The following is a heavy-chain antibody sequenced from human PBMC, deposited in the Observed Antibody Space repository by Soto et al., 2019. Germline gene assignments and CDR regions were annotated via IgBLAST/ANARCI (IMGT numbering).Heavy chain of an antibody. Sequence: ASVKVSCKASGGTFSSYAISWVRQAPGQGLEWMGGIIPIFGTANYAQKFQGRVTITADESTSTAYMELSSLRSEDTAVYYCARGRTTSYGMDVWGQGTTVTVSS. CDR1: GGTFSSYA. CDR2: IIPIFGTA. V-gene: IGHV1-69*13. D-gene: IGHD4-17*01. J-gene: IGHJ6*02. CDR3: ARGRTTSYGMDV.